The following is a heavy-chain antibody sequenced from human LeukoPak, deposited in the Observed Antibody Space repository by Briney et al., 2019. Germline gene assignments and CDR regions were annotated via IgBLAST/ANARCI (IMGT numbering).Heavy chain of an antibody. CDR3: ARAHYDYVWGTFPENY. D-gene: IGHD3-16*01. Sequence: SETLSLTCTVSGGSISSDYWSWIRQPPGRGLEWIGYIYYSGSTNYNPSLESRVTMSVDTSKNQFSLKLSSVTAADTAVYYCARAHYDYVWGTFPENYWGQGTLVTVSS. CDR2: IYYSGST. V-gene: IGHV4-59*12. CDR1: GGSISSDY. J-gene: IGHJ4*02.